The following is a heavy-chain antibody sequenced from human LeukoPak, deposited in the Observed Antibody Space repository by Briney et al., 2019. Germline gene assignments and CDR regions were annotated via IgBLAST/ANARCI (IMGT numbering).Heavy chain of an antibody. D-gene: IGHD3-22*01. Sequence: ASVKVSXKAPGDTFTISDAYWGRQGTGQGLEWIGWTNPNSVNTGYAQKFQGRVTMTRNTSISTAYMELSSLRSEDTAVYYCARVPYYDSSGYGKDQIDYWGQGTLVTVSS. CDR2: TNPNSVNT. V-gene: IGHV1-8*01. J-gene: IGHJ4*02. CDR3: ARVPYYDSSGYGKDQIDY. CDR1: GDTFTISD.